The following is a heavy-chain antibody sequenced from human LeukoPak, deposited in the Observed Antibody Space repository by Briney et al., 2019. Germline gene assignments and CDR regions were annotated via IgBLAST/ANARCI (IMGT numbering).Heavy chain of an antibody. D-gene: IGHD6-19*01. Sequence: QPGGSLRLSCAASGFPFSSYAMSWVRQAPGEGLEWVSALSGSGGTTYYADSVKGRFTISRDNSKNALYLQVNSLRAEDTAVYYCANAISSGREYYFDYWAQGTLVTVSS. CDR3: ANAISSGREYYFDY. V-gene: IGHV3-23*01. CDR1: GFPFSSYA. J-gene: IGHJ4*02. CDR2: LSGSGGTT.